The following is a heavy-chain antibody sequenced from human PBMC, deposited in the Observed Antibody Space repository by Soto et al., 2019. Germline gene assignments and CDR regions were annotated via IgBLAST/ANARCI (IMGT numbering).Heavy chain of an antibody. CDR2: ISGSGGST. Sequence: PVGSLRLSCAASGFTFSSYAMSWVRQAPGKGLEWVSAISGSGGSTYYADSVKGRFTISRDNSKNTLYLQMNSLRAEDTAVYYCAKEVYYDSSGMGAFDIWGQGTMVTVSS. CDR3: AKEVYYDSSGMGAFDI. CDR1: GFTFSSYA. J-gene: IGHJ3*02. D-gene: IGHD3-22*01. V-gene: IGHV3-23*01.